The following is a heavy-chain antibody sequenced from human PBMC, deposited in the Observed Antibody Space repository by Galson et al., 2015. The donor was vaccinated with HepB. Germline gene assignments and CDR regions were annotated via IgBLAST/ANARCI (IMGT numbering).Heavy chain of an antibody. CDR3: AREPTSTYYDFWSGYFYYYYYMDV. V-gene: IGHV3-48*01. CDR2: ISSSSSTI. J-gene: IGHJ6*03. CDR1: GFTFSSYS. Sequence: SLRLSCAASGFTFSSYSMNWVRQAPGKGLEWVSYISSSSSTIYYADSVKGRFTISRDNAKNSLYLQMNSLRAEDTAVYYCAREPTSTYYDFWSGYFYYYYYMDVWGKGTTVTVSS. D-gene: IGHD3-3*01.